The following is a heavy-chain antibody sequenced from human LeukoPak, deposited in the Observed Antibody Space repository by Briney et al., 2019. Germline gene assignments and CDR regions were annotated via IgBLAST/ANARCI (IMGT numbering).Heavy chain of an antibody. J-gene: IGHJ4*02. CDR1: GFSLSTSGVG. D-gene: IGHD4-17*01. CDR3: AHYGDYRFMYYFDY. Sequence: SGPTLAHPTQTLTLTCTFSGFSLSTSGVGVGWIRQSPGKALEWLALIYWNDDNRYSPSLKSRLTITKDTSKNQVVLTMTNMDPVDTATYYCAHYGDYRFMYYFDYWGQGTLVTVSS. CDR2: IYWNDDN. V-gene: IGHV2-5*01.